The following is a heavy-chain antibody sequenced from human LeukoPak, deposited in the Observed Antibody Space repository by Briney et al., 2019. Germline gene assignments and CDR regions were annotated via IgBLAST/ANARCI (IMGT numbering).Heavy chain of an antibody. J-gene: IGHJ4*02. CDR2: IYYSGST. Sequence: KPSQTLSLTCTVSGGSISSGDYYWSWIRQPPGKGLEWIGCIYYSGSTYYNPPLKSRVTISVDTSKNQFPLRLTSVTAADTAVYYCARVPANYYDSSGYYYYFDYWGQGTLVTVSS. V-gene: IGHV4-30-4*01. CDR3: ARVPANYYDSSGYYYYFDY. D-gene: IGHD3-22*01. CDR1: GGSISSGDYY.